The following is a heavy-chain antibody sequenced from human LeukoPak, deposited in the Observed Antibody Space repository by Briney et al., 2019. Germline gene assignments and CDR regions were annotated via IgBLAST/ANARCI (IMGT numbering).Heavy chain of an antibody. CDR3: ARYPSAQVGANWFDP. Sequence: ASVTVSSKASGYTFTSYGISWMRQAPGQGLEWMGWISAYNGNTSYAQKLQGRVTMTTDTSTSTAYMELRSLRSDDTAVYYCARYPSAQVGANWFDPWGQGTLVTVSS. CDR2: ISAYNGNT. J-gene: IGHJ5*02. CDR1: GYTFTSYG. D-gene: IGHD3-16*01. V-gene: IGHV1-18*01.